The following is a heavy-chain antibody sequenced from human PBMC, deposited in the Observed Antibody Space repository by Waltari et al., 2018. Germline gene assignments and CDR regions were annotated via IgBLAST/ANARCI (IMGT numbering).Heavy chain of an antibody. CDR3: ARDGQDGFNFDY. J-gene: IGHJ4*02. Sequence: VQVVASVGGVVQPGRSMGLSCAGFGCNFCHYAMHWVRQAPGKGLEWVAYIWYDGSNKYYGDAVKGRFTISRDNSKKTVYLQMNSLRAEDTAVYYCARDGQDGFNFDYWGQGTLITVSS. D-gene: IGHD6-25*01. CDR2: IWYDGSNK. V-gene: IGHV3-33*08. CDR1: GCNFCHYA.